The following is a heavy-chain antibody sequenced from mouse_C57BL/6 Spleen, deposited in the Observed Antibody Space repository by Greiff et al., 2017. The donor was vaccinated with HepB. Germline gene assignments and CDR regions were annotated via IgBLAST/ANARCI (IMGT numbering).Heavy chain of an antibody. CDR3: ARPGYDGSSYRMDY. CDR1: GFTFSDYG. J-gene: IGHJ4*01. D-gene: IGHD1-1*01. Sequence: DVMLVESGGGLVKPGGSLKLSCAASGFTFSDYGMHWVRQAPEKGLEWVAYISSGSSTIYYADTVKGRFTISRDNAENTLFLQMTSLRSEDTAMYYCARPGYDGSSYRMDYWGQGTSVTVSS. V-gene: IGHV5-17*01. CDR2: ISSGSSTI.